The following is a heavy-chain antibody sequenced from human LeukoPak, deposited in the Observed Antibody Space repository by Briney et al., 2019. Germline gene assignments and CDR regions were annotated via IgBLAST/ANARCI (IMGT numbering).Heavy chain of an antibody. D-gene: IGHD5-12*01. CDR2: IIPIFGTA. CDR3: ARGDIVASHDSYFDY. Sequence: SVKVSCKASGGTFSSYAISWVRQAPGQGLEWMGGIIPIFGTANYAQKFQGRVTITAGESTSTTYMELSSLRSEDTAVYYCARGDIVASHDSYFDYWGQGTLVTVSS. V-gene: IGHV1-69*01. CDR1: GGTFSSYA. J-gene: IGHJ4*02.